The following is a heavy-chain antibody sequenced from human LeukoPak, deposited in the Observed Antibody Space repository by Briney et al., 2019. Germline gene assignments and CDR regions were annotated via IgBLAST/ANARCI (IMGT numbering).Heavy chain of an antibody. CDR2: INHSGST. CDR3: ARGGRSLQLVPYP. V-gene: IGHV4-34*01. D-gene: IGHD6-6*01. J-gene: IGHJ5*02. Sequence: SSETLSLTCAVYGGSFSGYYWSWIRQPPGKGLEWIGEINHSGSTNYNPSLKSRVTISVDTSKNQFSLKLSSVTAADTAVYYCARGGRSLQLVPYPWGQGTLVTVSS. CDR1: GGSFSGYY.